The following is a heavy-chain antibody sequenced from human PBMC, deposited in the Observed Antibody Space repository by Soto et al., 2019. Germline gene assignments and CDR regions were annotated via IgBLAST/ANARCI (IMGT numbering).Heavy chain of an antibody. CDR2: IYTSGST. Sequence: SETLSLTCTVSGGSISSYYWSWIRQPAGKGLEWIGRIYTSGSTNYNPSLKSRVTMSVDTSKNQFSLKLSSVTAADTAVYYCARDRNAGNPYYYYYYGMDVWGQGTTVTVSS. CDR1: GGSISSYY. CDR3: ARDRNAGNPYYYYYYGMDV. J-gene: IGHJ6*02. V-gene: IGHV4-4*07.